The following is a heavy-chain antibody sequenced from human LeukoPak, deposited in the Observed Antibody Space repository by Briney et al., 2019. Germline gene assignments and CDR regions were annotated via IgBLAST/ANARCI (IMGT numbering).Heavy chain of an antibody. J-gene: IGHJ5*02. CDR1: GYTFTGYY. CDR2: INPNSGGT. V-gene: IGHV1-2*02. Sequence: GASVKVSCKASGYTFTGYYMHWVRQAPGQGLEWMGWINPNSGGTNYAQKFQGRVTMTRDTSISTAYMELSTLRSDDTAVYYCARDNETCGWYLDWFEPWGQGTLVTASS. CDR3: ARDNETCGWYLDWFEP. D-gene: IGHD6-19*01.